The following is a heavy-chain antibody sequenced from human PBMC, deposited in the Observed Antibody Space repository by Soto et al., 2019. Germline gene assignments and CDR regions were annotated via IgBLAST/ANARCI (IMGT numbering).Heavy chain of an antibody. V-gene: IGHV1-2*04. J-gene: IGHJ6*02. D-gene: IGHD6-13*01. CDR2: INPNSGGT. CDR1: GYTFTGYY. CDR3: ARVEPGEADGGAYPYYYYGMDV. Sequence: ASVKVSCKASGYTFTGYYMHWVRQAPGQGLEWMGWINPNSGGTNYAQKFQGWVTMTRDTSISTAYMELSRLRSDDTAVYYCARVEPGEADGGAYPYYYYGMDVWGQGTTVTVSS.